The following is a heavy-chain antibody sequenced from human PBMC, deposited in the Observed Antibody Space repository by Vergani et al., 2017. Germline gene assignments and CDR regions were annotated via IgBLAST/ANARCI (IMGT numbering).Heavy chain of an antibody. CDR3: ATPQTVTTGGMEV. D-gene: IGHD4-17*01. V-gene: IGHV1-69-2*01. J-gene: IGHJ6*02. CDR1: GDTFTDHY. Sequence: EVQLVQSGAEVKKPGATMKISCKVSGDTFTDHYMHWVKQAPGKGLEWMGLVDPEDGETIYAEKFKGRVTIAADKSTDTAHLELSSLGSEDTAVYYCATPQTVTTGGMEVWGQGTTVIVSS. CDR2: VDPEDGET.